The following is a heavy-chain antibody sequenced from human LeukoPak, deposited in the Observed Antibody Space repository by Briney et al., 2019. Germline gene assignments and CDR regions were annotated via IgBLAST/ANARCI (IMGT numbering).Heavy chain of an antibody. D-gene: IGHD6-6*01. CDR1: GYSFTSYW. V-gene: IGHV5-51*01. CDR2: IYPGDSDT. J-gene: IGHJ4*02. CDR3: ARQGEQLVSRHFDY. Sequence: GEPLKISCKGSGYSFTSYWIGWVRQMPGKGLEWMGIIYPGDSDTRYSPSFQGQVTISADKSLSTAYLQWSSLKASDTAMYYCARQGEQLVSRHFDYLGQGTLVTVSS.